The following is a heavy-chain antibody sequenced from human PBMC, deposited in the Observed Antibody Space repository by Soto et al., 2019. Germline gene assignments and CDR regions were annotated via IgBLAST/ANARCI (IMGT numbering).Heavy chain of an antibody. CDR3: ARGYEFWGGMDG. J-gene: IGHJ6*02. Sequence: QVQLVQSGAEEKKPGASVKVSCKASRYTFTSYAMHWVRQAPGERLEWMGWINAGNGNTKYSQKCQGTATMTRDTSASTAYMELRSLRSEVTAVYYCARGYEFWGGMDGWGQGTTVTVSS. D-gene: IGHD3-3*01. CDR2: INAGNGNT. V-gene: IGHV1-3*05. CDR1: RYTFTSYA.